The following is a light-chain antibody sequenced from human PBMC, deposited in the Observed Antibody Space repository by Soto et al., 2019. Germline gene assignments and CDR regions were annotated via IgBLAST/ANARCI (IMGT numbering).Light chain of an antibody. CDR3: HQYGSRPPKYT. J-gene: IGKJ2*01. Sequence: EIVMTQSPATLSVSPGERVTLSCRASQSISSNLAWYHQKPGQAPRLLIYGASTRATGIPARFSGSGSGTEFPLTISRPQSEDFAVYYCHQYGSRPPKYTFGQGTKLEIK. CDR2: GAS. CDR1: QSISSN. V-gene: IGKV3-15*01.